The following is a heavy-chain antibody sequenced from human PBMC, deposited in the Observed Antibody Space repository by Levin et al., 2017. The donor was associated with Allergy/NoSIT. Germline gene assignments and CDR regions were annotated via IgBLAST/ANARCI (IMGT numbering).Heavy chain of an antibody. D-gene: IGHD3-3*01. J-gene: IGHJ4*02. CDR2: IDPQDGKT. CDR3: ATVYPFPGQDSWIDYGAFDN. CDR1: GDTLSKLA. Sequence: ASVKVSCKVSGDTLSKLAMHWVRQAPGKGLEWMGGIDPQDGKTLYAQKFQGRVTMTEDISSDTAYMELSSLSVDETAVYYCATVYPFPGQDSWIDYGAFDNWGQGTLVTVSS. V-gene: IGHV1-24*01.